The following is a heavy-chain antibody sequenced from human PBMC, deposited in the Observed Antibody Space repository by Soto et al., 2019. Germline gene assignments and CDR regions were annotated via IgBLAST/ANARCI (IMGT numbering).Heavy chain of an antibody. V-gene: IGHV4-39*01. CDR1: GGSISSRNYY. CDR3: ARHGREYYSRSGSYYTGREKYNWFDP. CDR2: IHYGGTT. D-gene: IGHD3-10*01. J-gene: IGHJ5*02. Sequence: PSETLSLTCTVSGGSISSRNYYWGWLRQPPGKGLEWIGTIHYGGTTYYNPSLKSRVTISVDTSKNQFSLRLNSVTAADTAVYHCARHGREYYSRSGSYYTGREKYNWFDPWGQGILVT.